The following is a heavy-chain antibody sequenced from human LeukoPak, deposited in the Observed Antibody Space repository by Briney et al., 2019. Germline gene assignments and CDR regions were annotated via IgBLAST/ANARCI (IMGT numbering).Heavy chain of an antibody. CDR1: GGSISSYY. CDR2: IYYSGST. Sequence: SETLSLTCTVSGGSISSYYWSWIRQPPGKGLEWIGYIYYSGSTNYNPSLKSRVTISVDTSKNQFSLKLSSVTAADTAVYYCASGTVTNFDYWGQGTLVTVYS. V-gene: IGHV4-59*01. J-gene: IGHJ4*02. D-gene: IGHD4-17*01. CDR3: ASGTVTNFDY.